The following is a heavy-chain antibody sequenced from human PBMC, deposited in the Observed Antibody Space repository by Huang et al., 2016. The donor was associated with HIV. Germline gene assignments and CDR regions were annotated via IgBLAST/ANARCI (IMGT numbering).Heavy chain of an antibody. V-gene: IGHV3-48*01. Sequence: EVQLMESGGGLVQPGGSLRLSCAASVFTFSTDIMNWVRQATGEGLERISYSTCICGSIDYANSWKGRFTISRDKTKNSLYLQMNSRGAEDTAVYYCARFGSYYYGSGSYLDAFDIWGQGTMVTVSS. J-gene: IGHJ3*02. D-gene: IGHD3-10*01. CDR3: ARFGSYYYGSGSYLDAFDI. CDR2: STCICGSI. CDR1: VFTFSTDI.